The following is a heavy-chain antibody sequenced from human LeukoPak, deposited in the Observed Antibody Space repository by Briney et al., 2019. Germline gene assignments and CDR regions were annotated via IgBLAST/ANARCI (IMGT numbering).Heavy chain of an antibody. CDR1: GFAFSNYA. J-gene: IGHJ4*02. V-gene: IGHV3-33*08. CDR3: ARDRVGASD. D-gene: IGHD1-26*01. Sequence: PGGSLRLSCAASGFAFSNYAMHWVRQAPGKGLEWVAVIWYDGSNKYYADSVKGRFTISRDNSKNTLYLQMNSLRAEDTAVYYCARDRVGASDWGQGTLVTVSS. CDR2: IWYDGSNK.